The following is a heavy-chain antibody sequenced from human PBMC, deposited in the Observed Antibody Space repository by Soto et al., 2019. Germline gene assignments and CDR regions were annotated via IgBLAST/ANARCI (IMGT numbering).Heavy chain of an antibody. CDR2: IIPIFGTA. CDR3: ARDPGLRGMDV. Sequence: QVQLVQSGAEVKKPGSSVKVSCKASGGTFSSYAISWVRQAPGQGLEWMGGIIPIFGTANYAQKFQGRVKINAEQTTNTGYKELSSLRSEEPAGYYCARDPGLRGMDVWGQGTTVTVSS. CDR1: GGTFSSYA. V-gene: IGHV1-69*12. J-gene: IGHJ6*02. D-gene: IGHD3-16*01.